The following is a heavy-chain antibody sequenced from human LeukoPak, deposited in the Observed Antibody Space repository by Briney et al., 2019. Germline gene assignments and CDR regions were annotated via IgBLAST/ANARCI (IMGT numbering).Heavy chain of an antibody. CDR3: ARQAYYDILTGYYYYFDY. J-gene: IGHJ4*02. D-gene: IGHD3-9*01. V-gene: IGHV4-59*08. CDR1: GGSISSYY. CDR2: IYYSGST. Sequence: PSETLSLTCTVSGGSISSYYWSWIRQPPGKGLEWIGYIYYSGSTNYNPSLKSRVNISVDTSKNQFSLKLSSVTAANTAVYYCARQAYYDILTGYYYYFDYWGQGTLVTVSS.